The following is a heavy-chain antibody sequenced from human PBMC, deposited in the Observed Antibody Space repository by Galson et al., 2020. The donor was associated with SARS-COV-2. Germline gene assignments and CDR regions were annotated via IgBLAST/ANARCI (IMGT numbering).Heavy chain of an antibody. J-gene: IGHJ4*02. D-gene: IGHD5-12*01. CDR2: ISWDGRTS. V-gene: IGHV3-43D*03. CDR1: GFTFRYSA. Sequence: GESLKISCAASGFTFRYSAMHWVRQAPGKGLEWVSLISWDGRTSYYSSSVEGRFTISKDNNRDSLSLQMNSLRTEDSALYYCAKDILSGYNGGIDHWGQGTLVTVSS. CDR3: AKDILSGYNGGIDH.